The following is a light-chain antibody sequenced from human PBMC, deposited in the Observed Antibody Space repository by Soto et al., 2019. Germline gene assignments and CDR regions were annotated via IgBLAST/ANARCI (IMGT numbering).Light chain of an antibody. CDR2: EVS. CDR3: SSYAGSNTLV. CDR1: SSDVGGYDP. V-gene: IGLV2-8*01. Sequence: QSVLTQPPSASGSPGQSVTFSCTGTSSDVGGYDPVSWYQQHPGKVPKLMIYEVSKRPSGVPDRFSGSKSGNTASLTVSGLQADDEAEYYCSSYAGSNTLVFGGGTKVTVL. J-gene: IGLJ3*02.